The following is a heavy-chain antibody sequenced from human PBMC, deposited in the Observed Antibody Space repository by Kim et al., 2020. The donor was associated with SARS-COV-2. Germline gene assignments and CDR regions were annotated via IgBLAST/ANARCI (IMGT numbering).Heavy chain of an antibody. V-gene: IGHV3-30-3*01. CDR1: GFTFSTYS. J-gene: IGHJ4*02. CDR3: AREWGLLGYFDY. CDR2: ISYDGSNK. D-gene: IGHD7-27*01. Sequence: GGSLRLSCAASGFTFSTYSMHWVRPAPGKGLEWVALISYDGSNKHYADSVRGRFTISRDNSKNTLYLQMNSLRAEDTAVYYCAREWGLLGYFDYWGQGALVTVSS.